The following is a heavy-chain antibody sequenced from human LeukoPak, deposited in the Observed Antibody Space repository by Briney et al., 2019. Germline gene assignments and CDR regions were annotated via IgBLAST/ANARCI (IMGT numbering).Heavy chain of an antibody. CDR3: ARDGNPWNLDV. Sequence: PSETLSLTCTVSSGSISSSSYYRTWIRQPPGKALEWIGYIYYSGRTSYNPSLKSRVTMSVDTSKNQFSLKLSSVTAADTAVYYCARDGNPWNLDVWGRGTLVTVSS. CDR1: SGSISSSSYY. D-gene: IGHD1-14*01. J-gene: IGHJ2*01. CDR2: IYYSGRT. V-gene: IGHV4-61*01.